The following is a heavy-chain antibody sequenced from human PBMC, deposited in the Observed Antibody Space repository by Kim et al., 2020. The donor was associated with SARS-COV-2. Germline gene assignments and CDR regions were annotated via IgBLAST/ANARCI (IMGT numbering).Heavy chain of an antibody. CDR1: GFTFSFYV. Sequence: GGSLRLSCAASGFTFSFYVMSWVRQAPGKGLEWVSVIHGDGTNTYFADSVKGRFALSRDNSKNTLYLQINSLRVEDTAIYFFAKTGGAAADYFDYWGQGT. J-gene: IGHJ4*02. CDR3: AKTGGAAADYFDY. D-gene: IGHD6-13*01. V-gene: IGHV3-23*03. CDR2: IHGDGTNT.